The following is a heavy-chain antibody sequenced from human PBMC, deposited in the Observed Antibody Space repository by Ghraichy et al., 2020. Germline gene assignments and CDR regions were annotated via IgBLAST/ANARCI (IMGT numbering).Heavy chain of an antibody. J-gene: IGHJ6*03. CDR3: ARGPLHGSGPDYYYYYYMDV. CDR1: GYTFTSYD. V-gene: IGHV1-8*01. D-gene: IGHD3-10*01. Sequence: ASVKVSCKASGYTFTSYDINWVRQATGQGLEWMGWMNPNSGNTGYAQKFQGRVTMTRNTSISTAYMELSSLRSEDTAVYYCARGPLHGSGPDYYYYYYMDVWGKGTTVTVSS. CDR2: MNPNSGNT.